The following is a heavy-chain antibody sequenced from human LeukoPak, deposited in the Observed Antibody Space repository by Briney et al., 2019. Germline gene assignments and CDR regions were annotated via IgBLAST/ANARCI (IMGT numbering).Heavy chain of an antibody. J-gene: IGHJ6*03. CDR3: ASGVRCSSTSCFNGQYYYYYMDV. V-gene: IGHV4-61*02. D-gene: IGHD2-2*01. CDR2: IYTSGST. Sequence: SQTMSLTCTVSGGSISSGSYYWSWIRQPAGKGLEWIGRIYTSGSTNYNPSLKSRVTISVDTSKNQFSLKLSSVTAADTAVYYCASGVRCSSTSCFNGQYYYYYMDVWGKGTTVTVSS. CDR1: GGSISSGSYY.